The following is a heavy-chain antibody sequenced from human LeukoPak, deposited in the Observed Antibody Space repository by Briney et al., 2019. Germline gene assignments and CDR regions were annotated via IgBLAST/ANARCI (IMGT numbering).Heavy chain of an antibody. J-gene: IGHJ6*02. CDR1: GFTFSSYS. V-gene: IGHV3-48*04. D-gene: IGHD3-9*01. Sequence: GGSLRLSCAASGFTFSSYSMNWVRQAPGKGLEWVSYISSSGSTIYYADSVKGRFTISRDNAKNSLYLQMNSLRAEDTAVYYCARAGLRYFDWLVPDYGMDVWGQGTTVTVSS. CDR2: ISSSGSTI. CDR3: ARAGLRYFDWLVPDYGMDV.